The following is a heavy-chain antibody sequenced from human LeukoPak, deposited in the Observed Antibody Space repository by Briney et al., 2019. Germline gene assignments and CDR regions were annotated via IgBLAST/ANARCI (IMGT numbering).Heavy chain of an antibody. CDR1: GFTFDDYA. Sequence: PGGSLRLSCAASGFTFDDYAMHWVRQAPGKGLEWVSGISWNSGSIGYADSVKGRFTISRDNAKNSLYLQMNSLRAEDTAVYYCAKSQSGGSIVDCWGQGTLVTVSS. V-gene: IGHV3-9*01. J-gene: IGHJ4*02. CDR3: AKSQSGGSIVDC. D-gene: IGHD3-16*01. CDR2: ISWNSGSI.